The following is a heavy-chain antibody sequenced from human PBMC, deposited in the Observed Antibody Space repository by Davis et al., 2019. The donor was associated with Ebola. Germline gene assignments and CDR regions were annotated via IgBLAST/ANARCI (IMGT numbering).Heavy chain of an antibody. V-gene: IGHV3-33*01. Sequence: PGGSLRLSCAASGFTFSNYGIHWVRQAPGKGLGWVSVIWNDGSKKLYTESVEGRFTISRDNSKNTLFLQMNSLRVEGTAVYYCARDGRSRDGYNYGYLDYWGQGSLVTVSS. CDR2: IWNDGSKK. CDR3: ARDGRSRDGYNYGYLDY. D-gene: IGHD5-24*01. CDR1: GFTFSNYG. J-gene: IGHJ4*02.